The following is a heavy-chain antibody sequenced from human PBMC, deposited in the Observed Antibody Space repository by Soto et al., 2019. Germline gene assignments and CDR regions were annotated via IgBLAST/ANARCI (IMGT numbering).Heavy chain of an antibody. CDR2: ISGSAGST. V-gene: IGHV3-23*01. CDR1: GFTFNKYA. D-gene: IGHD3-22*01. J-gene: IGHJ4*02. CDR3: TKAGPSSGYYYASDY. Sequence: TGGSLRLSCAASGFTFNKYAMNWVRQAPGKGLEWVSAISGSAGSTYYADSVKGRFTISRDNSKNTLYLQMNSLRAEDTALYYCTKAGPSSGYYYASDYWGQGTLVTVSS.